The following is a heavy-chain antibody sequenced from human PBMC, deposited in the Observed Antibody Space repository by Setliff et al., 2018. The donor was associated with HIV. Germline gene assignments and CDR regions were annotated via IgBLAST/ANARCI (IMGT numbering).Heavy chain of an antibody. CDR1: GFTFGDYS. D-gene: IGHD4-17*01. J-gene: IGHJ4*02. V-gene: IGHV3-49*04. CDR2: IRSKSYGGTT. CDR3: TRDTGPYGGRFDY. Sequence: GGSLRLSCTASGFTFGDYSLSWVRQAPGKGLEWVGFIRSKSYGGTTDYAPSVKGRFTISREDSKRIAYLQMNSLKTEDTAIYYCTRDTGPYGGRFDYWGQGTLVTVSS.